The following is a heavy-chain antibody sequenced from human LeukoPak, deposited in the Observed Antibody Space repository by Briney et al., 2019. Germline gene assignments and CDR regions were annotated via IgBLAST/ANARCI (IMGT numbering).Heavy chain of an antibody. CDR1: GFTFDDYA. CDR3: AKGTRYGSRALDY. V-gene: IGHV3-9*01. D-gene: IGHD3-10*01. Sequence: GGSLRISCAASGFTFDDYAMHWVRQAPGKGLEWVSGISWNSGSIGYADSVKGRFTISRDNAKNSLYLQMNSLRAEDTALYYCAKGTRYGSRALDYWGQGTLVTVSS. CDR2: ISWNSGSI. J-gene: IGHJ4*02.